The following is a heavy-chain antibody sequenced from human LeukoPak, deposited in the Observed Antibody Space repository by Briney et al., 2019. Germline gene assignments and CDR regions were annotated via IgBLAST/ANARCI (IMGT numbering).Heavy chain of an antibody. CDR3: ARRLAYCGGDCYSFAFDI. D-gene: IGHD2-21*02. J-gene: IGHJ3*02. CDR2: INSDGSST. Sequence: GVSLRLSCAASGFTFSSYWRHWVRQAPGKGLVWVSRINSDGSSTSYADSVKGRFTISRDNAKNTLYLQMNSLRAEDTAVYYCARRLAYCGGDCYSFAFDIWGQGTMVTVSS. V-gene: IGHV3-74*01. CDR1: GFTFSSYW.